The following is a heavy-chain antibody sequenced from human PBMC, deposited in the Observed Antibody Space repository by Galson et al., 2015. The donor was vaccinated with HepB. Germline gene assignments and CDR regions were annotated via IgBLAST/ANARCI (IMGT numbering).Heavy chain of an antibody. Sequence: SLRLSCAASGFTFSNCGIHWVRQAPGKGLEWVAIISYDGSHKYYADSMKGRFTISRDNSKNTLYLQMDSLTAEDTAVYYCAKDGDYGDYGYLIDYWGQGTLVTVSS. CDR3: AKDGDYGDYGYLIDY. CDR2: ISYDGSHK. D-gene: IGHD4-17*01. J-gene: IGHJ4*02. V-gene: IGHV3-30*18. CDR1: GFTFSNCG.